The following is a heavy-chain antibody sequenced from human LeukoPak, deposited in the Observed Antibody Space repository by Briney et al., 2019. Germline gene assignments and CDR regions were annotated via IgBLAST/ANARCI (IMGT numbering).Heavy chain of an antibody. CDR1: GFTFSSYS. Sequence: GGSLRLSCGASGFTFSSYSMNWVRQAPGKGLEWVSYIISSSSTIYYADSVKGRFTISRDNAKNSLYLQMNSLRAEDTAVYYCASYGDYSPFDYWGQGTLVTVS. D-gene: IGHD4-17*01. CDR3: ASYGDYSPFDY. CDR2: IISSSSTI. V-gene: IGHV3-48*01. J-gene: IGHJ4*02.